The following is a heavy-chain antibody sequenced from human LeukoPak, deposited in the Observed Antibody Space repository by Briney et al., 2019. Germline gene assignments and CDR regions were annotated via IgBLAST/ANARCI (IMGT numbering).Heavy chain of an antibody. J-gene: IGHJ4*02. D-gene: IGHD3-22*01. Sequence: GGSLRLSCAASGFTFSSYAMSWVRQAPGKGLEWVSAISGSGGSTYYADSVKGRFTISRDNSKNTLYLQMNSLRAEDTAVYYCAKDLFDSSGYWTPLDYWGQGTLVTVSS. CDR3: AKDLFDSSGYWTPLDY. CDR1: GFTFSSYA. V-gene: IGHV3-23*01. CDR2: ISGSGGST.